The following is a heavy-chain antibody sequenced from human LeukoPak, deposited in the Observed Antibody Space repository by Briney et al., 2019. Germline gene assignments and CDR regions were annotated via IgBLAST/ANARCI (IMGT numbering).Heavy chain of an antibody. D-gene: IGHD3-22*01. Sequence: GGSLRLSCAASGFTVSSNYMSWVRQAPGKGLEWVSVIYSGGSTYYADSVKGRFTISRDNSKNTLYLQMNSLRAEDTAVYYCAKDNTMIVVVSPDYWGQGTLVTVSS. V-gene: IGHV3-53*01. CDR1: GFTVSSNY. CDR2: IYSGGST. J-gene: IGHJ4*02. CDR3: AKDNTMIVVVSPDY.